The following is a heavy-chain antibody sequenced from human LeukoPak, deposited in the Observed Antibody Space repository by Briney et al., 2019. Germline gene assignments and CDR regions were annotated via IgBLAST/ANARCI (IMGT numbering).Heavy chain of an antibody. CDR1: GASISSSY. CDR3: ARGQPQQYSSGWYVNWFDP. CDR2: IYYSGTT. D-gene: IGHD6-19*01. J-gene: IGHJ5*02. V-gene: IGHV4-59*01. Sequence: SETLSLTCTVSGASISSSYWNWIRQPPGKGLEWIGYIYYSGTTKYNPSLKSRVTISVDTSTNQFSLKVNSVDAADTAVYYCARGQPQQYSSGWYVNWFDPWRQGILVTVPS.